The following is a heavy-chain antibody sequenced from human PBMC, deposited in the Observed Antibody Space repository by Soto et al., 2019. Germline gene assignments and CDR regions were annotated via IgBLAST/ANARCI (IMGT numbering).Heavy chain of an antibody. CDR1: GFTFRSYW. V-gene: IGHV3-7*01. Sequence: PGGSLRLSCAASGFTFRSYWMSWVRQAPGKGLEWVANIKQDGSAKYYVDSVKGRFTISRDNAKNSLYLQMNSLRAEDTAVYYCARGSTYQFDYWGQGTLVTVSS. D-gene: IGHD2-2*01. CDR2: IKQDGSAK. CDR3: ARGSTYQFDY. J-gene: IGHJ4*02.